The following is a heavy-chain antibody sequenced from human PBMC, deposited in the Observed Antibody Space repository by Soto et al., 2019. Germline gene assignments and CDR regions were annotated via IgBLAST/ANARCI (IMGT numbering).Heavy chain of an antibody. J-gene: IGHJ5*02. Sequence: GGSLRLSCAASGFTFSSYGMHWVRQAPGKGLEWVAVISYDGSNKYYADSVKGRFTISRDNSKNTLYLQMNSLRAEDTAVYYCARGLDIAMRRNWFDLWGQGTLVTVSS. CDR3: ARGLDIAMRRNWFDL. D-gene: IGHD6-13*01. CDR1: GFTFSSYG. V-gene: IGHV3-30*03. CDR2: ISYDGSNK.